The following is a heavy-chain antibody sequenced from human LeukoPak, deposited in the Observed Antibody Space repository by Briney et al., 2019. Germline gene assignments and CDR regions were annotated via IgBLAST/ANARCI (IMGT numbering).Heavy chain of an antibody. CDR3: ARDRRGYYDSSGYAYFDY. Sequence: GGSLRLSCAASGSTVSSNYMSWVRQAPGKGLEWVSVIYSGCITYYPDSVQGRFTISRDNSKNKLYLQMNSLRAEDTAVYYCARDRRGYYDSSGYAYFDYWGQGTLVTVSS. CDR2: IYSGCIT. V-gene: IGHV3-53*01. D-gene: IGHD3-22*01. J-gene: IGHJ4*02. CDR1: GSTVSSNY.